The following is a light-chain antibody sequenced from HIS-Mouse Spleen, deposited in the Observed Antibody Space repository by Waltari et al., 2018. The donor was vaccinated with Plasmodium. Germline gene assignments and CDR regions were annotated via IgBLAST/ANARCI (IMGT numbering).Light chain of an antibody. CDR2: RDS. CDR1: DIGSTN. Sequence: SYELTQPLSVSVALGQTARIPCGGNDIGSTNVLWYQQKPGQAPVLVIYRDSNRPSGIPERFSGSNSGNTATLTISRAQAGDEADYYCQVWDSSTVVFGGGTKLTVL. CDR3: QVWDSSTVV. J-gene: IGLJ2*01. V-gene: IGLV3-9*01.